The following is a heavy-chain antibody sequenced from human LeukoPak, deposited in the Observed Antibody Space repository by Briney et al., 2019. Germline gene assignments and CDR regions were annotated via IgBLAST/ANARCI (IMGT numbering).Heavy chain of an antibody. CDR1: GFTFSSHA. J-gene: IGHJ5*02. D-gene: IGHD1-26*01. CDR3: PRRGVVGASRWSWFDP. CDR2: VSSDGNKK. Sequence: GGSLRLSCAASGFTFSSHAMHWVRQAPGKGLEWVAVVSSDGNKKFYADSVTGRFIISRDNPKNTVDWQMNSLRPEDTAVYYCPRRGVVGASRWSWFDPWGQGTLVTVSS. V-gene: IGHV3-30-3*01.